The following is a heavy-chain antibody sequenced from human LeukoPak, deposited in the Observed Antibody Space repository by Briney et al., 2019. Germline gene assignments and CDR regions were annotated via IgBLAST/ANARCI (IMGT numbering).Heavy chain of an antibody. Sequence: PGGSLRLSCAASGFTFSDYYMSWIRQAPGKGLEWVSYISSRGTSKYYADSVKGRFSISRDNAKNSMYLQMNSLRVEDTAVYYCASPRGSYSGNEDFDFWGQGALVTVSS. CDR1: GFTFSDYY. CDR3: ASPRGSYSGNEDFDF. J-gene: IGHJ4*02. CDR2: ISSRGTSK. D-gene: IGHD5-12*01. V-gene: IGHV3-11*04.